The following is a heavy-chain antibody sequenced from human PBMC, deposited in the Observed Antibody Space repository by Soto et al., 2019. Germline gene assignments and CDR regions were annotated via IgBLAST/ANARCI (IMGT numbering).Heavy chain of an antibody. Sequence: EVQLLESGGGLVQPGGSLSLSCAASGFTFSYYSMAWVRQTPEKGLEWVSGMSIGDAKTFYIDYVRGRFTVSRDSVKNTVDLQMNSLRAEDTALYYCARWDGYADLWGQGTLVTVSS. CDR1: GFTFSYYS. V-gene: IGHV3-23*01. D-gene: IGHD5-12*01. J-gene: IGHJ4*02. CDR3: ARWDGYADL. CDR2: MSIGDAKT.